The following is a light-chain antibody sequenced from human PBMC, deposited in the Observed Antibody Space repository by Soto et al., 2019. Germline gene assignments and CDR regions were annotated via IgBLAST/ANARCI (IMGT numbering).Light chain of an antibody. CDR3: SSYAVINNVI. CDR2: EVT. Sequence: QSALTQPPSASGSPGQSVTISCTGTSSDVGGYDYVSWYQQQSGEAPKLIIYEVTNRPSGVPDRFSGSKSGNTASLTVSGLQAEDEADYYCSSYAVINNVIFGAGTKVTVL. CDR1: SSDVGGYDY. J-gene: IGLJ1*01. V-gene: IGLV2-8*01.